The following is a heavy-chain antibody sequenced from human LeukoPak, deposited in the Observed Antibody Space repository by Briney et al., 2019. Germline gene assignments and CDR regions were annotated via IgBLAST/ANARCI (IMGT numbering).Heavy chain of an antibody. Sequence: PGGSLRLSCAASGFTFSSYAMSWVRQAPGKELEWVSAISGSGGSTYYADSVKGRFTISRDNSKNTLYLQMNSLRAEDTAVYYCAKDRKVVAATLGAFDIWGQGTMVTVSS. CDR3: AKDRKVVAATLGAFDI. D-gene: IGHD2-15*01. J-gene: IGHJ3*02. CDR2: ISGSGGST. V-gene: IGHV3-23*01. CDR1: GFTFSSYA.